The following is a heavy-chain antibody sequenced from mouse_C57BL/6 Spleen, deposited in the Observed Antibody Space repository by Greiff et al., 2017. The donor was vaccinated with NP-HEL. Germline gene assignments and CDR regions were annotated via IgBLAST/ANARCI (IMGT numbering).Heavy chain of an antibody. D-gene: IGHD1-3*01. CDR3: ASGGNNSYYFDY. CDR2: IDPSDSYT. J-gene: IGHJ2*01. CDR1: GYTFTSYW. Sequence: QVQLQQPGAELVMPGASVKLSCKASGYTFTSYWMHWVKQRPGQGLEWIGEIDPSDSYTNYNQKFKGKSTLTVDKSSSTAYMQLSSLASEDSAVYYCASGGNNSYYFDYWGQGTTLTVSS. V-gene: IGHV1-69*01.